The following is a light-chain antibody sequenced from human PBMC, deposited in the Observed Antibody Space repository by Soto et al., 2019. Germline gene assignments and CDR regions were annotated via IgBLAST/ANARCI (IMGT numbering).Light chain of an antibody. Sequence: DIQVTQSPATLSAYVGDRVTITCRASQSLETWLAWYQHKQGKAPKLLVYEASTSQNGVPSRFSGSGSGTEFTLTISSLQPDDVATYYCQQYSRYPFAFGQGTKLEIK. J-gene: IGKJ2*01. CDR3: QQYSRYPFA. V-gene: IGKV1-5*03. CDR2: EAS. CDR1: QSLETW.